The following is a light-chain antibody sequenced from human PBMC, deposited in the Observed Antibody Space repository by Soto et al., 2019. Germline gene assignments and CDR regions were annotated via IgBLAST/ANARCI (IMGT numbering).Light chain of an antibody. J-gene: IGKJ2*03. V-gene: IGKV1-33*01. Sequence: DIQMTQSPSSLSASVGDRVTITCQASQDINNFLNWYQQKPGSAPKLLIYDASNLETGVPSRFSGSGSGTDFIFSISSLQPEDIATYYCQQSHITQYSFGQGTTVEIK. CDR1: QDINNF. CDR3: QQSHITQYS. CDR2: DAS.